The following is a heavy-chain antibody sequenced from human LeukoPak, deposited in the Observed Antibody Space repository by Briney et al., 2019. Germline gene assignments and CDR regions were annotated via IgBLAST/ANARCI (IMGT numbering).Heavy chain of an antibody. CDR3: ARGDIVVVPAAREYYFDY. CDR2: ISSSSSYI. J-gene: IGHJ4*02. V-gene: IGHV3-21*01. CDR1: GFTFSSYS. Sequence: PGGSLRLSCAASGFTFSSYSMNWVRQAPGKGLEWVSSISSSSSYIYYADSVKGRFTISRDNAKNSLYLQMNSLRAEDTAVYYCARGDIVVVPAAREYYFDYWGQGTLVTVSS. D-gene: IGHD2-2*01.